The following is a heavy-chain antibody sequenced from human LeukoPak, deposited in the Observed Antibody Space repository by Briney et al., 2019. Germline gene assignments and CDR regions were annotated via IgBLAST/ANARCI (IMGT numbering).Heavy chain of an antibody. D-gene: IGHD6-19*01. J-gene: IGHJ4*02. CDR3: ARRGSSGWYDY. V-gene: IGHV3-48*03. Sequence: PGGSLRLSCAASGFTFSSYEMNWVRQAPGKGLEWVSYISSSGSTIYYADSVKGRFTISRDNAENSLYLQMNSLRAEDTAVYYCARRGSSGWYDYWGQGTLVTVSS. CDR2: ISSSGSTI. CDR1: GFTFSSYE.